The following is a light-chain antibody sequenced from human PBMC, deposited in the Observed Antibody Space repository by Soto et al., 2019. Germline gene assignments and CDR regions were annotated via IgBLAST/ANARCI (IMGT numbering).Light chain of an antibody. CDR3: QQYDTWPRT. CDR1: QSISSN. Sequence: EIVMTQSPATLSVSQGERATLSCRASQSISSNLVWYQQKPGQSPRLLIYGASTRATGFPARFSGSGSGTEFTLTISSLQSEDFAVYYCQQYDTWPRTFGQGTKVEIK. CDR2: GAS. V-gene: IGKV3-15*01. J-gene: IGKJ1*01.